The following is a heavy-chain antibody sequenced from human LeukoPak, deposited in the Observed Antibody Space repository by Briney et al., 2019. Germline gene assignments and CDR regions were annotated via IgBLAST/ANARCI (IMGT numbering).Heavy chain of an antibody. CDR1: GFTFSSYA. J-gene: IGHJ5*02. Sequence: GGSLRLSCAASGFTFSSYAMHWVRKAPGKGLEWVAVISYDGSNKYYADSVKGRFTISRDNSKNTLYLQMNSLRAEDTAVYYCARVGYYYDSSGYTWGQGTLVTVSS. CDR2: ISYDGSNK. D-gene: IGHD3-22*01. CDR3: ARVGYYYDSSGYT. V-gene: IGHV3-30-3*01.